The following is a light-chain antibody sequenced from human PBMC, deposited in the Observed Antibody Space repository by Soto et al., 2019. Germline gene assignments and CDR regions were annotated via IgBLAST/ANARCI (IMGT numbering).Light chain of an antibody. Sequence: DIQMTQSPSSLSASVGDRVTITCQASQDISNYLNCYQQKPGKAPKLLIYDASNLETGVQSRFSGSGSGTDFTFTISSLQPEDIATYYCQQYDNLPRFTFGPGTKVDIK. CDR2: DAS. CDR1: QDISNY. J-gene: IGKJ3*01. CDR3: QQYDNLPRFT. V-gene: IGKV1-33*01.